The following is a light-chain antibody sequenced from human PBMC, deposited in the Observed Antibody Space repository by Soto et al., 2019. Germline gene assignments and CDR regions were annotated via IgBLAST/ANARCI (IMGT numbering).Light chain of an antibody. V-gene: IGLV2-14*01. Sequence: QYALTQPASVSGSPGQSITISCTGTSSDVGGYNYVSWYQQHPGKAPKLMIYEVSNRPSRVSNRFSGSKSGNTASLTISGLQAEDEADYYCSSYTSRSTLGVFGTGTKVTVL. CDR3: SSYTSRSTLGV. J-gene: IGLJ1*01. CDR1: SSDVGGYNY. CDR2: EVS.